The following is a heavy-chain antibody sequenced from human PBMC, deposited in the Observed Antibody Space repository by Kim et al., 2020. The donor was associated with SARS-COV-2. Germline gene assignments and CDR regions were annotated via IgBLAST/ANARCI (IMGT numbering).Heavy chain of an antibody. V-gene: IGHV4-31*03. D-gene: IGHD3-9*01. CDR2: IYYSGST. Sequence: SETLSLTCTVSGGSISSGGYYWSWIRQHPGKGLEWIGYIYYSGSTYYNPSLKSRVTISVDTSKNQFSLKLSSVTAADTAVYYCARSGDILTGSVVDYWGQGTRVTVSS. CDR1: GGSISSGGYY. J-gene: IGHJ4*02. CDR3: ARSGDILTGSVVDY.